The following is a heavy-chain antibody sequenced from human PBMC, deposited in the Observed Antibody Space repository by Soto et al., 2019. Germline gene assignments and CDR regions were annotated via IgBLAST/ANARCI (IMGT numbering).Heavy chain of an antibody. CDR2: ISSSSSTI. CDR3: ARDRNTGSITIFGVVTPDY. CDR1: GSTFSSYS. D-gene: IGHD3-3*01. V-gene: IGHV3-48*02. Sequence: PGVSLRLSCAASGSTFSSYSMNWVRQAPGKGLEWVSYISSSSSTIYYADSVKGRFTISRDNAKNSLYLQMNSLRDEDTAVYYCARDRNTGSITIFGVVTPDYWGQGTLVTVSS. J-gene: IGHJ4*02.